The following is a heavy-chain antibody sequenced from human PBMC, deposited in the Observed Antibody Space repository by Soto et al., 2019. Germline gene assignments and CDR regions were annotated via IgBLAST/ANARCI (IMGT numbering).Heavy chain of an antibody. CDR3: ARDPDTAIADYYGMDV. CDR2: IIPIFGTA. Sequence: EASVKFSCKASGGTFSSYAISWVRQAPGQGLECMGGIIPIFGTANYAQKFQGRVTITAXXXXSXXXMXLRXLRSEDTAVYYCARDPDTAIADYYGMDVWG. V-gene: IGHV1-69*13. D-gene: IGHD5-18*01. CDR1: GGTFSSYA. J-gene: IGHJ6*02.